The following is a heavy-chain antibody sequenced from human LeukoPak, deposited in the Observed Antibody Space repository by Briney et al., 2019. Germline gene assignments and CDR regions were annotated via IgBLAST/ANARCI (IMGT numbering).Heavy chain of an antibody. D-gene: IGHD3-3*01. J-gene: IGHJ3*02. V-gene: IGHV4-59*01. Sequence: PSETLSLTCTVSGGSISSYYWSWIRQPPGKGLEWIGYIYYSGSTNYNPSLKSRVTISVDTSKNQFSLKLSSVTAADTAVYYCARAKWSGYYTEPDAFDIWGQGTMVTVSS. CDR3: ARAKWSGYYTEPDAFDI. CDR1: GGSISSYY. CDR2: IYYSGST.